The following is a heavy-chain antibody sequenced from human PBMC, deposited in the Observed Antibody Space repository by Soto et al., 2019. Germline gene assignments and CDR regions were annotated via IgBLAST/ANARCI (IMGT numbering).Heavy chain of an antibody. CDR2: VSGSGSGT. D-gene: IGHD2-21*02. CDR1: GFTFSNYP. J-gene: IGHJ4*01. Sequence: GGSLRLSCAGSGFTFSNYPINWVRQSPGKGLEWVAAVSGSGSGTYRADSVKGRFSISRDNSRNTVYLQMHSLRAEDTAIYYCARAGRGVPGDLWDYWGQGTLVTVSS. CDR3: ARAGRGVPGDLWDY. V-gene: IGHV3-23*01.